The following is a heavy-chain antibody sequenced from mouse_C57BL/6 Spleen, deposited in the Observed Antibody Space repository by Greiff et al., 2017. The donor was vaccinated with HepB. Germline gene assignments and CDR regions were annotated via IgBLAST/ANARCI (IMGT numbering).Heavy chain of an antibody. D-gene: IGHD1-1*01. CDR3: ARDTTTVVATDYYAMDY. J-gene: IGHJ4*01. V-gene: IGHV3-6*01. CDR1: GYSITSGYY. CDR2: ISYDGSN. Sequence: EVKLQESGPGLVKPSQSLSLTCSVTGYSITSGYYWNWIRQFPGNKLEWMGYISYDGSNNYNPSLKNRISITRDTSKNQFFLKLNSVTTEDTATYYCARDTTTVVATDYYAMDYWGQGTSVTVSS.